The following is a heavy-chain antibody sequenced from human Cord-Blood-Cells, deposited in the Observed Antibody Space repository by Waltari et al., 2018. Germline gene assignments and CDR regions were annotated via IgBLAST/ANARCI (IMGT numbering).Heavy chain of an antibody. CDR1: GYTFTGYY. D-gene: IGHD3-22*01. CDR2: INPNSGAT. Sequence: QVQLVQSGAEVKKPGASVKVSCKASGYTFTGYYMHWVRQAPGQGLEWMGWINPNSGATNYAQKFQGWVTMTRDTSISTAYMDLSRLRSDDTAVYYCARARDYDSSGFDYWGQGTLVTVSS. CDR3: ARARDYDSSGFDY. V-gene: IGHV1-2*04. J-gene: IGHJ4*02.